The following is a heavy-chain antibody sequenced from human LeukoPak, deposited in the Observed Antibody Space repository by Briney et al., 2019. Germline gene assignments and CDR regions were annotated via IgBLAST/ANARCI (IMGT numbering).Heavy chain of an antibody. V-gene: IGHV3-23*01. D-gene: IGHD3-3*01. CDR2: LSGGGGGT. J-gene: IGHJ4*02. CDR1: GFTFSSYA. Sequence: PGGSLRLSCAGSGFTFSSYAMNWVRQAPGKGLEWISTLSGGGGGTYYADSVKGRFTISRDNSKNTLYLQMNSLRAEDTAVYYCAKGGFDFWSGSGLYFDYWGQGTLVTVSS. CDR3: AKGGFDFWSGSGLYFDY.